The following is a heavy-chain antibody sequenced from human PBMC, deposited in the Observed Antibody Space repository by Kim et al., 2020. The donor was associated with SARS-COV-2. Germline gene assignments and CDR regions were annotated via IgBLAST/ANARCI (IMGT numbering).Heavy chain of an antibody. D-gene: IGHD6-19*01. J-gene: IGHJ4*02. CDR1: GGSISSSSYY. Sequence: SETLSLTCTVSGGSISSSSYYWGWIRQPPGKGLEWIGSIYYSGSTYYNPSLKSRVTISVDTSKNQFSLKLSSVTAADTAVYYFARHLWVAGFDYWGQGTLVTVSA. CDR2: IYYSGST. CDR3: ARHLWVAGFDY. V-gene: IGHV4-39*01.